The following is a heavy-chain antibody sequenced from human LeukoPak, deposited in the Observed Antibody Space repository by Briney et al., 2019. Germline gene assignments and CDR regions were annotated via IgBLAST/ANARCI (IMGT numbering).Heavy chain of an antibody. J-gene: IGHJ5*02. V-gene: IGHV3-74*03. CDR2: INSDGSST. CDR1: GFTFSNYW. CDR3: ARDPHGYWWFDP. Sequence: PGGSLRLSCAASGFTFSNYWMHWVRQAPGKGLVWVSRINSDGSSTTYADSVKGRFTISRDNAKNTLYLQMNSLRAEDTAVYYCARDPHGYWWFDPWGQETLVTVSS. D-gene: IGHD5-18*01.